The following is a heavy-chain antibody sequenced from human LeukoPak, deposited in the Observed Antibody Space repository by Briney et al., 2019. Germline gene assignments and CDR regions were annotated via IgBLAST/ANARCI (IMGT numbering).Heavy chain of an antibody. V-gene: IGHV3-48*01. Sequence: GGSLRLSCAASGFTFSTYSMNWVRQAPGKGLEWISYISSGSGTIYYADSVKGRFTISRDDYRNTLYLQMSSLRTEDTAVYYCAKAESSSSGYYYYMDVWGKGTTVTVSS. CDR1: GFTFSTYS. CDR2: ISSGSGTI. CDR3: AKAESSSSGYYYYMDV. J-gene: IGHJ6*03. D-gene: IGHD6-6*01.